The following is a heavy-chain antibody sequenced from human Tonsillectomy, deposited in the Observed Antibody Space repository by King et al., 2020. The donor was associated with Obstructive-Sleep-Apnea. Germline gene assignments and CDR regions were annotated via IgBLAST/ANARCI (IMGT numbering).Heavy chain of an antibody. Sequence: QLQESGPGLVKPSQTLSLTCTVSGGSISSGDHYWSWIRQHPGKGLQWIGYIYYSGSTNYNPSLKSRVSISVDTSKNPFSLKLSSVTAADTAGYYCARXPMVXGXXRWXDXXXXXXLXXVXXXSXXXXXXXXXXXXXXXTXXGTAALGCVVKDYF. D-gene: IGHD3-10*01. CDR1: GGSISSGDHY. J-gene: IGHJ1*01. CDR3: ARXPMVXGXXRWXDXXXXXXLXXVXXXSXXXXXXXXXXXXXXXTXXGTAALGCVVKDYF. V-gene: IGHV4-31*03. CDR2: IYYSGST.